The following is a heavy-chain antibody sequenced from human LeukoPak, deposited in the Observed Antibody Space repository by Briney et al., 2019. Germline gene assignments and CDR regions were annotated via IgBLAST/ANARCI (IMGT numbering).Heavy chain of an antibody. V-gene: IGHV3-23*01. CDR3: ANEIGYYDSSGYMKGY. CDR2: ISGSGGST. D-gene: IGHD3-22*01. J-gene: IGHJ4*02. CDR1: GFTFSSYA. Sequence: GGSLRLSCAASGFTFSSYAMSWVRQAPGKGLEWVSAISGSGGSTYYANSVKGRFTISRDNSKNTLYLQMNSLRAEDMAVYYCANEIGYYDSSGYMKGYWGQGTLVTVSS.